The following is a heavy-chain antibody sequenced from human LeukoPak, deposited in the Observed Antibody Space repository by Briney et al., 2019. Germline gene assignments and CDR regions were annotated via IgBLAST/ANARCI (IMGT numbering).Heavy chain of an antibody. Sequence: GGSLRLSCAASGFTFSDYYMSWIRQAPGKGLEWVSYISSSGSTIYYADSVRGRFTISRDNSKNTLYLHMNSLRAEATAVSYCAKALEDFDWLSASGDFDIWGQGTMVT. J-gene: IGHJ3*02. D-gene: IGHD3-9*01. V-gene: IGHV3-11*01. CDR1: GFTFSDYY. CDR3: AKALEDFDWLSASGDFDI. CDR2: ISSSGSTI.